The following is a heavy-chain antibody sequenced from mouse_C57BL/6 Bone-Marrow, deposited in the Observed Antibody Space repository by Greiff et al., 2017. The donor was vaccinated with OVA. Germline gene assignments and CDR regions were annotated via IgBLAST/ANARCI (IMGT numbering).Heavy chain of an antibody. CDR1: GYAFSSSW. J-gene: IGHJ1*03. CDR2: IYPGDGDT. Sequence: QVQLKQSGPELVKPGASVKISCKASGYAFSSSWMNWVKQRPGKGLEWIGRIYPGDGDTNYNGKFKGKATLTADKSSSTAYMQLSSLTSEDSAVYFCARDGYYLYWYFDVWGTGTTVTVSS. CDR3: ARDGYYLYWYFDV. D-gene: IGHD2-3*01. V-gene: IGHV1-82*01.